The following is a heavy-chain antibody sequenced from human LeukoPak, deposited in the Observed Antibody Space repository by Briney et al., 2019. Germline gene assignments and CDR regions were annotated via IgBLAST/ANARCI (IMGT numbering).Heavy chain of an antibody. CDR2: ISSCSSAI. Sequence: GSLSLSCAASGFTFTTYSMTWVRPAPGKGLEWVSIISSCSSAIFSADPLKGRFTISRDDAKNLLYLDMNSLRAEDTAVYYCARGHTAVTRHFDFWGQGTLVTVSS. J-gene: IGHJ4*02. D-gene: IGHD4-17*01. V-gene: IGHV3-21*01. CDR3: ARGHTAVTRHFDF. CDR1: GFTFTTYS.